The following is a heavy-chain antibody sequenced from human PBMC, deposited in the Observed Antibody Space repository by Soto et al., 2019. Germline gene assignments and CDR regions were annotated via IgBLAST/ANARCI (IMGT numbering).Heavy chain of an antibody. Sequence: GESLKISCKGVGYRFTSYWIGWARQKPGKGLELVGIFYPGDSDTRYSPSFQGQVTITADKSISTAYLQWRSLGASDTAMYFCALSGVAAAGFDYWGPGTPVTVSS. D-gene: IGHD6-13*01. CDR1: GYRFTSYW. J-gene: IGHJ4*02. CDR3: ALSGVAAAGFDY. CDR2: FYPGDSDT. V-gene: IGHV5-51*01.